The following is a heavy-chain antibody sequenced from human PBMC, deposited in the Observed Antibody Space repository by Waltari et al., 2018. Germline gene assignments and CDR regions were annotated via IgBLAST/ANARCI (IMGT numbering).Heavy chain of an antibody. CDR1: GYTFTSYA. Sequence: QVQLVQSGAEVKKPGASVKVSCKASGYTFTSYAMHWVRQAPGQRLEWMGWINAGNGNTKYSQEFQGRVTITRDTSASTAYMELSSLRSEDMAVYYCARWDSGWYRSGAFDIWGQGTMVTVSS. V-gene: IGHV1-3*03. J-gene: IGHJ3*02. D-gene: IGHD6-19*01. CDR3: ARWDSGWYRSGAFDI. CDR2: INAGNGNT.